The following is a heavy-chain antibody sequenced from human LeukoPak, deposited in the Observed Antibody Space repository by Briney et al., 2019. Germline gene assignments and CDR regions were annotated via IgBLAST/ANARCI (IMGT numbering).Heavy chain of an antibody. CDR2: INHSGST. CDR1: GGSFSSYY. CDR3: ARGRRKITIFGVVRNWFDP. D-gene: IGHD3-3*01. Sequence: SETLSLTCAVYGGSFSSYYWSWIRQPPGKGLEWIGEINHSGSTNYNPSLKSRVTISVDTSKNQFSLKLSSVTAADTAVYYCARGRRKITIFGVVRNWFDPWGQGTLVTVSS. V-gene: IGHV4-34*01. J-gene: IGHJ5*02.